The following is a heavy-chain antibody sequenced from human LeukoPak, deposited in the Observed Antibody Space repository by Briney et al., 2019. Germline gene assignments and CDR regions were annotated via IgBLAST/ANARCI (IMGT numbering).Heavy chain of an antibody. CDR2: INSDGSST. V-gene: IGHV3-74*01. Sequence: GGSLRLSCAASGFTFSSYWMHWVRQAPGKGLVWVSRINSDGSSTSYADSVKGRFTISRDNAKNTPYLQMKSLRAEDTAVYYCARVLDISGYSGDFDYWGQGTLVTVPS. CDR1: GFTFSSYW. CDR3: ARVLDISGYSGDFDY. J-gene: IGHJ4*02. D-gene: IGHD3-22*01.